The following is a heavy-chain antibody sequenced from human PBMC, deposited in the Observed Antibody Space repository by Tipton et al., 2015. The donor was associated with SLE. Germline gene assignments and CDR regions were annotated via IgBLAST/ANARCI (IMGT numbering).Heavy chain of an antibody. CDR3: ARDQGLGELFDY. CDR1: GGSISSGDYY. J-gene: IGHJ4*02. V-gene: IGHV4-39*07. Sequence: TLSLTCTVSGGSISSGDYYWGWIRQPPGKGLEWIGNIYYSGSTYYNPSLKSRVTISVDTSKNQFSLKLSSVTAADTAVYYCARDQGLGELFDYWGQGTLVTVSS. CDR2: IYYSGST. D-gene: IGHD3-16*01.